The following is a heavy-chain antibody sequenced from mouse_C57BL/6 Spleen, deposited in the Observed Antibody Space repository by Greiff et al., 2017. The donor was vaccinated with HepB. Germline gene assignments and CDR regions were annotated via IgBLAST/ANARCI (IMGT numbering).Heavy chain of an antibody. V-gene: IGHV7-3*01. CDR2: IRNKANGYTT. D-gene: IGHD1-2*01. Sequence: EVQLQESGGGLVQPGGSLSLSCAASGFTFTDYYMSWVRQPPGKALEWLGFIRNKANGYTTEYSASVKGRFTISRDNSQSILYLQMNALRAEDSATYYCARRTTALDYWGQGTTLTVSS. CDR1: GFTFTDYY. CDR3: ARRTTALDY. J-gene: IGHJ2*01.